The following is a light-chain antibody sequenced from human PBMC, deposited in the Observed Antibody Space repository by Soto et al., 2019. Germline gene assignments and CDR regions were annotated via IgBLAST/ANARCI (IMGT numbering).Light chain of an antibody. CDR2: GAS. V-gene: IGKV3-15*01. Sequence: EIVMTQSPATLSVSPGERATLSCRASQRVSSYLAWYQQKPGQAPRLLIYGASTRATDIPARFSGSGSGTEFTLTISSLQSEDFAVYYCQQYNNWPVTFGQGTKVDIK. J-gene: IGKJ1*01. CDR1: QRVSSY. CDR3: QQYNNWPVT.